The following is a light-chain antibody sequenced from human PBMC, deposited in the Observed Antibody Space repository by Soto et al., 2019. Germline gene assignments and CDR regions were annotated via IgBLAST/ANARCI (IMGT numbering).Light chain of an antibody. CDR2: AAS. CDR1: QSIDNW. V-gene: IGKV1-5*01. Sequence: DIQMTQSPSTLSASVGDRVTITCRASQSIDNWLAWYQQKPGKAPKLLIYAASTLETGVPSRFSGSGSGTEFTLTIKSLQPDDFATYYCQQFSSHSPFGQGTKVEIK. CDR3: QQFSSHSP. J-gene: IGKJ1*01.